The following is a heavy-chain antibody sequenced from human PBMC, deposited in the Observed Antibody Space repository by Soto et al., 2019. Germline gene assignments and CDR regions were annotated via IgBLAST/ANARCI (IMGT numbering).Heavy chain of an antibody. V-gene: IGHV3-23*01. CDR1: GFTFSHYA. J-gene: IGHJ4*02. CDR3: TKANRYCSGANCFTFDY. CDR2: FSSGGGGT. Sequence: EVQLLESGGGLLQPGGSLRLSCTASGFTFSHYAMSWVRQAPGQGLEWVSTFSSGGGGTYYADSVKGRFTISRDNSKNPLSLRMNSRRAQDTAVYYCTKANRYCSGANCFTFDYWGMGTLVTVSS. D-gene: IGHD2-15*01.